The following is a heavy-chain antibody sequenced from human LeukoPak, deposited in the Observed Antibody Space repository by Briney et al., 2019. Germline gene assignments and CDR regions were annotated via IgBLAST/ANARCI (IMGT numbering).Heavy chain of an antibody. J-gene: IGHJ4*02. V-gene: IGHV3-66*01. CDR1: GFTFSSYG. CDR3: ARSPCSPYDY. D-gene: IGHD3-10*02. CDR2: IYSGGST. Sequence: GGSLRLSCAASGFTFSSYGMHWVRQAPGKGLEWVSVIYSGGSTYYADSVKGRFTISRDNSKNTLYLQMNSLRAEDTAVYYCARSPCSPYDYWGQGTLVTVSS.